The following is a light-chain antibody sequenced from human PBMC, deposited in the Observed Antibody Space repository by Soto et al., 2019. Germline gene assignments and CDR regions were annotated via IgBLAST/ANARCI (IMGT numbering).Light chain of an antibody. CDR2: DAS. Sequence: IQMTQSPSSLSASVGDRVTLTCRTSQPISDYLNWYQQKPGKAPTLLIYDASNLESGVPSTFSGSGSGTEFTLTISSLQPDDFATYYCQQYYTYWHMFGQGTKVDIK. CDR3: QQYYTYWHM. V-gene: IGKV1-13*02. CDR1: QPISDY. J-gene: IGKJ1*01.